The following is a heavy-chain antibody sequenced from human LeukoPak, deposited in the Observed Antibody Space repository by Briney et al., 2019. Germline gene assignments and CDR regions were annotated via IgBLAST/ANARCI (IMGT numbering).Heavy chain of an antibody. J-gene: IGHJ4*02. V-gene: IGHV3-21*01. CDR1: GFTFSLYS. CDR2: ISSSSSYI. Sequence: PGGSLRLSCAASGFTFSLYSMNWVRQAPGKGLEWVSSISSSSSYIYYADSLKGRFTISRDNAKNSLYLQVNSLRAEDTAVYYCARDYGVTPYSPALRNDYWGQGALVTVSS. D-gene: IGHD1-26*01. CDR3: ARDYGVTPYSPALRNDY.